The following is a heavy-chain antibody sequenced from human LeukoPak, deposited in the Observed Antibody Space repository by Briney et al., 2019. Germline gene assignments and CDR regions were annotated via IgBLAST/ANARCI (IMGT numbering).Heavy chain of an antibody. CDR3: ARDGTTYAFDI. Sequence: GASVKVSCKASGGTFSSYAISWVRPAPGQGLEWMGGTIPNIGTANYAQKFQGRVTLTADESPSTAYMEMSSLRSEDTALYNCARDGTTYAFDIWGQGTMVTVSS. D-gene: IGHD2/OR15-2a*01. CDR1: GGTFSSYA. J-gene: IGHJ3*02. V-gene: IGHV1-69*13. CDR2: TIPNIGTA.